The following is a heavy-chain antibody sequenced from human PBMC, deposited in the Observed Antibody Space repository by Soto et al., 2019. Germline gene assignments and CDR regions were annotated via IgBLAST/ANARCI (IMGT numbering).Heavy chain of an antibody. CDR2: IYSGGST. Sequence: EVQLVESGGGLIQPGGSLRLSCAASGFTVSSNYMSWVRQAPGKGLEWVSVIYSGGSTYYADSVKGRFTISRDNSKNTLYLQMNSLRAEDTAVYYCARVSYASYYYYYSMDVWGRGTTVTVSS. V-gene: IGHV3-53*01. CDR1: GFTVSSNY. J-gene: IGHJ6*02. D-gene: IGHD4-17*01. CDR3: ARVSYASYYYYYSMDV.